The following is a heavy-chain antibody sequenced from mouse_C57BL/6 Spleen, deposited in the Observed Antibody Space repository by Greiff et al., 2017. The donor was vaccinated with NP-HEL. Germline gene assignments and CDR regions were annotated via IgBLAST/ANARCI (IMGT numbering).Heavy chain of an antibody. CDR2: IRNKANGYTT. V-gene: IGHV7-3*01. CDR3: ARPLYSNYPAWFAY. Sequence: EVKLLESGGGLVQPGGSLSLSCAASGFTFTDYYMSWVRQPPGKALEWLGFIRNKANGYTTEYSASVKGRFTISRDNSQSILYLQMNALRAEDSATYYCARPLYSNYPAWFAYWGKGTLVTVSA. J-gene: IGHJ3*01. CDR1: GFTFTDYY. D-gene: IGHD2-5*01.